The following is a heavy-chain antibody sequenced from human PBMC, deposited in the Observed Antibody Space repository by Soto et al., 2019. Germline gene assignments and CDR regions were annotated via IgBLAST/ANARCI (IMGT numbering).Heavy chain of an antibody. V-gene: IGHV4-31*03. D-gene: IGHD5-12*01. CDR3: ARGRRLPWGYDAFDI. CDR2: IYYSGST. J-gene: IGHJ3*02. CDR1: GGSISSGGYY. Sequence: SETLSLTCTVSGGSISSGGYYWSWIRQHPGKGLEWIGYIYYSGSTYYNPSLKSRVTISVDTSKNQFSLKLSSVTVADTAVYYCARGRRLPWGYDAFDIWGQGTMVTVSS.